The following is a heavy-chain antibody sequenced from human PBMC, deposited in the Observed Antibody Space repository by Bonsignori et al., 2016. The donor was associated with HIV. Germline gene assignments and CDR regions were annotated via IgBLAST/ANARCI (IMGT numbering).Heavy chain of an antibody. CDR2: VNPRDVST. V-gene: IGHV1-46*01. Sequence: QVQLVQSGVEVKKPGASVKVSCKASGFLVTTYYMHWVRQAPGQGLEWMGFVNPRDVSTNYAQKFQGRLRVTRDATTNTVYMDLSSLRSEDTAMYYCVREGDGYKKFDYWGQGTVVTVSS. D-gene: IGHD5-24*01. J-gene: IGHJ4*02. CDR1: GFLVTTYY. CDR3: VREGDGYKKFDY.